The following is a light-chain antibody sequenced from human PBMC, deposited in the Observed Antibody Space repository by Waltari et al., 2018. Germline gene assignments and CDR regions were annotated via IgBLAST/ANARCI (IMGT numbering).Light chain of an antibody. Sequence: DTQRTQSPSSLSASVGDRVTIRCRASQNINNHLHWYQQKPGKGPKPLIASASKVEDGVSSRFSGSGSGTYFTLTINNLQPEDLGTYYCQQNDAGPPTFGQGTKVEIK. CDR3: QQNDAGPPT. CDR1: QNINNH. CDR2: SAS. V-gene: IGKV1-39*01. J-gene: IGKJ1*01.